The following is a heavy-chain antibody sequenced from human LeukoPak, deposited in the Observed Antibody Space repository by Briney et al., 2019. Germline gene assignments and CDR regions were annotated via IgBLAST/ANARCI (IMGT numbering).Heavy chain of an antibody. J-gene: IGHJ3*02. D-gene: IGHD1-26*01. Sequence: PGGALRLSCAAPGFTFSSYGMHWVRQAPGKGLEWGAVISYDGSNKYYADSVKGRFTISRDNSKSTLYLLMNSLGGEDTAVYYCAKDRVGSPQNDAFHIWGQGTMVTVSS. CDR1: GFTFSSYG. V-gene: IGHV3-30*18. CDR2: ISYDGSNK. CDR3: AKDRVGSPQNDAFHI.